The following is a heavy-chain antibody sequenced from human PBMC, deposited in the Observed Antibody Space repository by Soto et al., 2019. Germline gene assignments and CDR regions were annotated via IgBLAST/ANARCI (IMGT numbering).Heavy chain of an antibody. D-gene: IGHD5-12*01. J-gene: IGHJ6*02. CDR2: INHSGST. CDR1: GGSFSGYY. V-gene: IGHV4-34*01. Sequence: NPSETLSLTCAVYGGSFSGYYWSWIRQPPGKGLEWIGGINHSGSTNYNPSLKSRVTISVDTSKNQFSLKLSSVTAADTAVYYCATVSWQRNPYGMDVWGQGTTVTVSS. CDR3: ATVSWQRNPYGMDV.